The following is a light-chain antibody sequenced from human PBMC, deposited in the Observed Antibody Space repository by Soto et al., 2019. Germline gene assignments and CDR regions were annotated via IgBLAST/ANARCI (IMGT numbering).Light chain of an antibody. CDR3: QQYTNWPKT. CDR2: GAS. V-gene: IGKV3D-15*01. CDR1: QSVSRK. J-gene: IGKJ1*01. Sequence: EIVLTQSPATLSVSPGERATLSCRASQSVSRKLVWYQQKPGQAPRLLIYGASTRATGIPERFSGSGSGTELTITISSLQSEDGEVYDCQQYTNWPKTFGQGTKVDIK.